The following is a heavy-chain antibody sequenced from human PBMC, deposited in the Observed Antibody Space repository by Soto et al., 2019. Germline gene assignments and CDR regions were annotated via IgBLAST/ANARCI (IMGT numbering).Heavy chain of an antibody. J-gene: IGHJ3*02. V-gene: IGHV1-69*01. D-gene: IGHD5-18*01. CDR1: GGTFSSYA. Sequence: QVQLVQSGAEVKKPGSSVKVSCKASGGTFSSYAISWVRQAPGQGLEWMGGIIHIFSTANYAQKFQGRVTITADESTSTAHMELSSLRSEDTAVYYCARGTSRGYSYGKGGAFDIWGQGTMVTVSS. CDR3: ARGTSRGYSYGKGGAFDI. CDR2: IIHIFSTA.